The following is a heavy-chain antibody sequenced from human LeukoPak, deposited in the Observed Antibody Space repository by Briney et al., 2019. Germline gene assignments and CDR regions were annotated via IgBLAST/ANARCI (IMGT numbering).Heavy chain of an antibody. V-gene: IGHV3-48*03. J-gene: IGHJ4*02. Sequence: GGSLRLSCAASGFTFSSYEMNWVRQAPGKGLEWVSYISSSGSTIYYADSVKGRFTISRDNAKNSLYLQMNSLRAEDTAVYYCARGGRYYDSSGYYRYSFFDYWGQGTLVTVSS. CDR1: GFTFSSYE. CDR2: ISSSGSTI. D-gene: IGHD3-22*01. CDR3: ARGGRYYDSSGYYRYSFFDY.